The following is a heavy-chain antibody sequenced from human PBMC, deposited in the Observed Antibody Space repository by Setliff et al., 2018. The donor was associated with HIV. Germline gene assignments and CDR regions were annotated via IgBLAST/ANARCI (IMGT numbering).Heavy chain of an antibody. V-gene: IGHV5-51*01. J-gene: IGHJ2*01. CDR1: GYSFTSYW. Sequence: PGESLKISCKGSGYSFTSYWIGWGRQMPGKGMEWMGIIYPGDADTRYSPSFQGQVTISADKSISTAYLQWSSLKASDTATYYCARREAARNWYFDLWGRGTLVTVSS. CDR3: ARREAARNWYFDL. CDR2: IYPGDADT. D-gene: IGHD6-6*01.